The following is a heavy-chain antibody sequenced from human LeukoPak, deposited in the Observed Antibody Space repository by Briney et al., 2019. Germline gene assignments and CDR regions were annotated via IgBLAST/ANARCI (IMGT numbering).Heavy chain of an antibody. V-gene: IGHV1-2*02. Sequence: ASVTVSFKASGYTFTGYYMHWVRQAPGQGLEWMGLINPNSGGTNYAQKFQGRVTMTRDTSISTAYMELSRLRSDDTAVYCCARDRGPLWFGDTDGMDVWGQGTTVTVSS. D-gene: IGHD3-10*01. J-gene: IGHJ6*02. CDR3: ARDRGPLWFGDTDGMDV. CDR2: INPNSGGT. CDR1: GYTFTGYY.